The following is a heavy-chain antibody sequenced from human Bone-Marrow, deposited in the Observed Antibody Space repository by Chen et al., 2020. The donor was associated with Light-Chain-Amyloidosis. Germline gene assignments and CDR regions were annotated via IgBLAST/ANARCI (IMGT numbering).Heavy chain of an antibody. Sequence: GFTFSSYAMHWVRQAPGKGLEWVAVISYDGSNKYYADSVKGRFTISRDNSKNTLYLQMNSLRAEDTAVYYCARGGYYYDSSGYQPPGFSWGYYYYYGMDVWGQGTMVTVSS. CDR2: ISYDGSNK. V-gene: IGHV3-30-3*01. CDR1: GFTFSSYA. CDR3: ARGGYYYDSSGYQPPGFSWGYYYYYGMDV. J-gene: IGHJ6*02. D-gene: IGHD3-22*01.